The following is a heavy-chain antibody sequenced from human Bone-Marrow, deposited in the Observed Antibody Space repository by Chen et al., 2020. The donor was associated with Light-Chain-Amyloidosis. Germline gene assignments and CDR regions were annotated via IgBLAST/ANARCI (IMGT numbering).Heavy chain of an antibody. CDR1: GYTFTGYY. Sequence: QVQLVQSGAELKKPGASVKVSCKASGYTFTGYYMHWVRQAPGQGLEWMGWINPNSGGTNYAQKFQGWVTMTRDTSISTAYMELSRLRSDDTAVYYCARAEVGATPLMDYWGQGTLVTVSS. CDR3: ARAEVGATPLMDY. CDR2: INPNSGGT. V-gene: IGHV1-2*04. J-gene: IGHJ4*02. D-gene: IGHD1-26*01.